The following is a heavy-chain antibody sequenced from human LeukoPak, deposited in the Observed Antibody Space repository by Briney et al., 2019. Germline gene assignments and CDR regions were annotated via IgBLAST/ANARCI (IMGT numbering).Heavy chain of an antibody. CDR2: IYYSGST. J-gene: IGHJ4*02. Sequence: SEALSLTCTVSDGSISSRYWSWIRQPPGKGLEWVGYIYYSGSTNYNPSLKSRVTISVDTSKNQFSLNLSSVTAADTAVYYCAREARGNIYGSDHWGQGTLVTVSS. CDR3: AREARGNIYGSDH. D-gene: IGHD5-18*01. CDR1: DGSISSRY. V-gene: IGHV4-59*11.